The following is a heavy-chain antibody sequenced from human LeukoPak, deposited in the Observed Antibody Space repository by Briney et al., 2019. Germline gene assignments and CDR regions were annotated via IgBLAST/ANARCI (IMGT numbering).Heavy chain of an antibody. Sequence: SETLSLTCAVYGGSFSGYYWNWIRQPPGKGLEWIGEINYSGSTNYNPSLKSRVTISVDTSKKQFSLKLSSVTAADTAVYYCARHLGPITVAGSAFDIWGQGTMVTVSS. CDR1: GGSFSGYY. D-gene: IGHD6-13*01. CDR2: INYSGST. CDR3: ARHLGPITVAGSAFDI. J-gene: IGHJ3*02. V-gene: IGHV4-34*01.